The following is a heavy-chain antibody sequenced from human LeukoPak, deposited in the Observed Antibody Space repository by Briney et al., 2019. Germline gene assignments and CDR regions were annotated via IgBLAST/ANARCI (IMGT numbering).Heavy chain of an antibody. D-gene: IGHD6-13*01. CDR2: ISYDGSNK. V-gene: IGHV3-30*04. J-gene: IGHJ5*02. CDR1: GFTFSSYA. Sequence: GRSLRRSCAASGFTFSSYAMHWVRQAPGKGLELLEVISYDGSNKYYADSVKGRFTISRDNSKNTLYLQMNSLRAEDTAVYYCARDWAAGSNWFDPWGQGTLVTVSS. CDR3: ARDWAAGSNWFDP.